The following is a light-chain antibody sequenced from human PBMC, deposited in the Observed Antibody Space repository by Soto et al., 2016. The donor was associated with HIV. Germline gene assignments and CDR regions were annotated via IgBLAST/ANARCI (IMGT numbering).Light chain of an antibody. CDR2: DAS. CDR1: RAVSSS. Sequence: DILLTQSPSSVSASVGDRVSITCRASRAVSSSLAWYRHGPGKAPEILIFDASKLESGVPPRFSGTGSGATYTLTINGLQPEDFATYYCQQYYDTPPTFGQGTKV. V-gene: IGKV1-NL1*01. J-gene: IGKJ1*01. CDR3: QQYYDTPPT.